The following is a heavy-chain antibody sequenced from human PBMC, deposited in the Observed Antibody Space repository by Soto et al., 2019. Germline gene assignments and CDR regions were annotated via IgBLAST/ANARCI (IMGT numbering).Heavy chain of an antibody. Sequence: EVQLVESGGGLVQPGGSLRLSCAASGFTFNTYWMQWVRQAPGKGLVWVSRIKSDGSYTNYADSVKGRFTISRDNAKNTLFLQMNSRGAEDVAVYYCATGGSGYFTYWGQGTLVTVSS. CDR2: IKSDGSYT. V-gene: IGHV3-74*01. CDR3: ATGGSGYFTY. CDR1: GFTFNTYW. J-gene: IGHJ4*02. D-gene: IGHD3-22*01.